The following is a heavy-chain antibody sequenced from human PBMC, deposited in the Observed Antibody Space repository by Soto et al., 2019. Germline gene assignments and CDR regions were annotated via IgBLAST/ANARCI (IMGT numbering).Heavy chain of an antibody. D-gene: IGHD3-3*01. V-gene: IGHV3-30-3*01. Sequence: LRLSCAASGFTFSSYAMHWVRQAPGKGLEWVAVISYDGSNKYYADSVKGRFTISRDNSKNTLYLQMNSLRAEDTAVYYCARDGRVPTYDFWSGYGSNGMDVWGQGTTVTVSS. CDR3: ARDGRVPTYDFWSGYGSNGMDV. J-gene: IGHJ6*02. CDR2: ISYDGSNK. CDR1: GFTFSSYA.